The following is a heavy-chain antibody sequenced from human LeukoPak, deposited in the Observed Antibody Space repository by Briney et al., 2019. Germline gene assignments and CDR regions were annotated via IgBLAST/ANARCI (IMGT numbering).Heavy chain of an antibody. Sequence: GGSLRLSCAASGFTFSSYAMSWVRQAPGKGLEWVSVISGSGGRTYYADSVKGRFTISRDNSKNTLYLQMNSLRAEDTAVYYCAKDQTPYDFWSGSNFDYWGQGTLVTVSS. CDR2: ISGSGGRT. D-gene: IGHD3-3*01. CDR1: GFTFSSYA. J-gene: IGHJ4*02. V-gene: IGHV3-23*01. CDR3: AKDQTPYDFWSGSNFDY.